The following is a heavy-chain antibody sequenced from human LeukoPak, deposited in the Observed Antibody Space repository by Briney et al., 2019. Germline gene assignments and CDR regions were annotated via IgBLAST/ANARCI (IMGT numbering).Heavy chain of an antibody. J-gene: IGHJ4*02. D-gene: IGHD4-17*01. V-gene: IGHV1-8*02. CDR1: GGTFSSYA. CDR3: ARGAVDYGDYDVPFDY. CDR2: MNPNSGNT. Sequence: GASVKVSCKASGGTFSSYAISWVRQATGQGLEWMGWMNPNSGNTGYAQKFQGRVTMTRNTSISTAYMELRSLRSDDTAVYYCARGAVDYGDYDVPFDYWGQGTLVTVSS.